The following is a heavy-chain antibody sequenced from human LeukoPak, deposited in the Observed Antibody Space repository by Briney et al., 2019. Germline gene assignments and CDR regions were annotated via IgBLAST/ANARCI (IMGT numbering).Heavy chain of an antibody. V-gene: IGHV3-15*01. D-gene: IGHD1-7*01. CDR1: GFTFSSYG. J-gene: IGHJ5*02. CDR3: TTDLPVVTGTRSWFDP. CDR2: IKSKTDGGTT. Sequence: GGSLRLSCAASGFTFSSYGMSWVRQAPGKGLEWVGRIKSKTDGGTTDYAAPVKGRFTISRDDSKNTLYLQMNSLKTEDTAVYYCTTDLPVVTGTRSWFDPWGQGTLVTVSS.